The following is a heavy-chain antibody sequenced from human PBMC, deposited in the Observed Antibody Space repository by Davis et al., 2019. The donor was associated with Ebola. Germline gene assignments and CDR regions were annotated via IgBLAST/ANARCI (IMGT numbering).Heavy chain of an antibody. CDR3: ARHASSTRGWFDP. D-gene: IGHD6-6*01. J-gene: IGHJ5*02. V-gene: IGHV4-34*01. CDR1: GGSFSGYY. CDR2: INHSGST. Sequence: SETLSLTCAVYGGSFSGYYWTWIRQPPGKGLEWIGEINHSGSTNYNPSLKSRVTISVDTSKNQFSLKLSSVTAADSAVYYCARHASSTRGWFDPWGQGTLVTVSS.